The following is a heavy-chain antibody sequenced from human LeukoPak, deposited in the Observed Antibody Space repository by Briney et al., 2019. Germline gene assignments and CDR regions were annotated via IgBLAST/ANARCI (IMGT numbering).Heavy chain of an antibody. CDR3: VRELAY. CDR2: ISSDSGAI. CDR1: GFTFCTYM. D-gene: IGHD1-1*01. V-gene: IGHV3-48*01. Sequence: GGSLRLSCAPSGFTFCTYMMNWVRQAPGKGLEWLPYISSDSGAIYYADSVQGRFTISRDNAQKSLYLQMNSLRVEDTAVYYCVRELAYWGQGALVTVSS. J-gene: IGHJ4*02.